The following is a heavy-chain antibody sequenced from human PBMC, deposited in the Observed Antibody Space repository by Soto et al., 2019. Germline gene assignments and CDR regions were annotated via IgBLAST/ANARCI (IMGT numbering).Heavy chain of an antibody. CDR1: GYTFTSYG. V-gene: IGHV1-18*01. CDR2: ISAYNGNT. J-gene: IGHJ6*02. CDR3: ARVLVGSSGWYLTLDYYYYGMDV. D-gene: IGHD6-19*01. Sequence: QVQLVRSGAEVKKPGASVKVSCKASGYTFTSYGISWVRQVPGQGLEWMGWISAYNGNTNYAQKLQGRVTMTTDTSTSKAYMELRSLRSDDTGVYYGARVLVGSSGWYLTLDYYYYGMDVWGQGTTVTVSS.